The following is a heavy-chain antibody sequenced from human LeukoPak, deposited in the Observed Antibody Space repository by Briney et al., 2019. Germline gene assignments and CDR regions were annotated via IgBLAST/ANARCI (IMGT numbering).Heavy chain of an antibody. Sequence: PSETLSLTCTVSGGSISSSSYYWGWIRQPPGKGLEWVGSIYYSGSTYYNPSLNSRVTISVDTSKNQFSLKLSSVTAADTAVYYCARHHIARSTWFVVWFDPWGQGTLVTVPS. CDR3: ARHHIARSTWFVVWFDP. D-gene: IGHD6-13*01. CDR2: IYYSGST. J-gene: IGHJ5*02. CDR1: GGSISSSSYY. V-gene: IGHV4-39*01.